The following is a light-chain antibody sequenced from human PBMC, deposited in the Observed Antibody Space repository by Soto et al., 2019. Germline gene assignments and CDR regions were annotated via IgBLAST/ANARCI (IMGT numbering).Light chain of an antibody. V-gene: IGKV1-17*01. CDR2: GAS. CDR1: QDIRTN. CDR3: LQHHDDTYT. J-gene: IGKJ2*01. Sequence: DVQVTQSPSSLSASVGDRVTITCRASQDIRTNLNWYQQKPGQAPQRLIYGASTLQGGVPPRFGGSGSGTEFPRTITSLQTADFETYFCLQHHDDTYTFGQGTKVDVK.